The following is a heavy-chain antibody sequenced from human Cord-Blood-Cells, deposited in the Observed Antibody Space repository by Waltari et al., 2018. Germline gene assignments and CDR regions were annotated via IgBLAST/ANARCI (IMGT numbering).Heavy chain of an antibody. CDR3: ARGLGYWSGGSGNFDY. J-gene: IGHJ4*02. CDR1: GGTFSSYA. D-gene: IGHD2-15*01. Sequence: QVQLVQSGAEVKHLGSSVKVSCKDSGGTFSSYAIRLVRQALGQGLEWMGRISRIFGTANDAQKFQGRVTFTADEATSTAYMELSSLRSEDTAVYYGARGLGYWSGGSGNFDYWGQGTLVTVSS. CDR2: ISRIFGTA. V-gene: IGHV1-69*18.